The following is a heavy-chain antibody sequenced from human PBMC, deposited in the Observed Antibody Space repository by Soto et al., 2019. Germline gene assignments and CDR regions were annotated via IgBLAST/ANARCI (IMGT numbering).Heavy chain of an antibody. CDR1: GGPIKTGDYY. CDR3: ARAGFSYGHLLF. V-gene: IGHV4-30-4*01. Sequence: QVQLKESGPGLMKTSEILSLTYNVSGGPIKTGDYYWNWIRQPPGKGLEWIGYVFYSGATNYSPSLKSRAAISMDTSKNQFSLSLTSVTAADTAVYYCARAGFSYGHLLFWGQGIRVTVST. D-gene: IGHD3-10*01. J-gene: IGHJ4*02. CDR2: VFYSGAT.